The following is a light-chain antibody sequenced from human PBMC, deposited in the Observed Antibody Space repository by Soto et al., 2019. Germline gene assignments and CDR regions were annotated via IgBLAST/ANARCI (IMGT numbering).Light chain of an antibody. CDR2: NVS. J-gene: IGKJ5*01. CDR1: QSVSS. CDR3: LQRNVWLRT. Sequence: ENVFTQSPAPPAFSPGEKATPPPRASQSVSSFAWYQQKPGQAPRLLIYNVSKRATGIPARFSGSGSGADFTLTISSLEPEDFAVYYCLQRNVWLRTFGQGTRLAIK. V-gene: IGKV3-11*01.